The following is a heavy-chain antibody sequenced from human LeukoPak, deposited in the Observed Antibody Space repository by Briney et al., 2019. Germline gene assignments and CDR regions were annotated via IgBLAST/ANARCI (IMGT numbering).Heavy chain of an antibody. CDR1: GFTFNNYA. CDR3: ARGGTYQPLLGY. CDR2: ISYEGRDK. J-gene: IGHJ4*02. Sequence: GGSLRLSCAASGFTFNNYAMHWVRQAPGKGLEWVAFISYEGRDKCYADSVKGRFTISRDNSENTLYLQMNSLRPEDTAVYYCARGGTYQPLLGYWGQGTLVTVSS. V-gene: IGHV3-30*04. D-gene: IGHD2-2*01.